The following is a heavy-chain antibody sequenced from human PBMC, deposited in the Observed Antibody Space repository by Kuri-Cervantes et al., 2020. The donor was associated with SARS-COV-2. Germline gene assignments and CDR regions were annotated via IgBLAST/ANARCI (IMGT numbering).Heavy chain of an antibody. J-gene: IGHJ6*02. V-gene: IGHV4-4*07. CDR1: GGSISSYY. Sequence: SETLSLTCTVSGGSISSYYWSWIRQPAGKGLEWIGRIYTSGSTNYNPSLKSRVTISVDTSKNQFSLKLSSVTAADTAVYYCARSDEIAAAEYYYYGMDVWGQGTTVTVSS. CDR3: ARSDEIAAAEYYYYGMDV. D-gene: IGHD6-13*01. CDR2: IYTSGST.